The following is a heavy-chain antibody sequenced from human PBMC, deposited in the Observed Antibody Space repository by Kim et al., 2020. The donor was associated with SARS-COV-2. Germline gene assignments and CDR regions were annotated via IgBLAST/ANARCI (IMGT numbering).Heavy chain of an antibody. CDR2: INPNSGGA. CDR3: ARKDSIAVVGTWYYGMDV. J-gene: IGHJ6*02. CDR1: GDSFTSYY. D-gene: IGHD6-19*01. V-gene: IGHV1-2*02. Sequence: ASVKVSCKASGDSFTSYYVHWVRQAPGQGLEWMGWINPNSGGANYAQKFQGRVTITRDTSISTAYMELSRLRSDDTAVYYCARKDSIAVVGTWYYGMDVWGQRTPFT.